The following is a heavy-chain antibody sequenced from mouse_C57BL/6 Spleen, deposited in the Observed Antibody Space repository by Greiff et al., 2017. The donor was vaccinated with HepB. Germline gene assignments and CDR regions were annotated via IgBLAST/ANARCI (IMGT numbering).Heavy chain of an antibody. V-gene: IGHV2-2*01. CDR2: IWSGGST. Sequence: QVQLKESGPGLVQPSQSLSISCTVSGFSLTSYGVHWVRQSPGKGLEWLGVIWSGGSTDYNAAFISSLNISKDDAKSQVFFKMNSLQADDTAIYYCARMSGTGILLAMDYWGQGTSVTVSS. J-gene: IGHJ4*01. CDR1: GFSLTSYG. D-gene: IGHD4-1*01. CDR3: ARMSGTGILLAMDY.